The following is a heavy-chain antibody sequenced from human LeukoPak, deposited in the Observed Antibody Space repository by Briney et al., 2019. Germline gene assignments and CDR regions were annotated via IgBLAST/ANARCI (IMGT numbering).Heavy chain of an antibody. V-gene: IGHV1-18*01. CDR2: INNYNGNT. Sequence: ASVKVSCKASGGTFSSYAISWVRQAPGQGLEWMGWINNYNGNTKYAQKFQGRVTVTTDTSTSTAYMELRSLRSDDTAVYYCARGQLGVLRYGFDPWGQGTLVTVSS. CDR1: GGTFSSYA. D-gene: IGHD3-9*01. CDR3: ARGQLGVLRYGFDP. J-gene: IGHJ5*02.